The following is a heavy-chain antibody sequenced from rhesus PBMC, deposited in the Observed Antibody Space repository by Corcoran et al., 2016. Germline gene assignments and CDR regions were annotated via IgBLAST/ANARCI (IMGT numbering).Heavy chain of an antibody. CDR3: AKIGPRLVDY. J-gene: IGHJ4*01. CDR2: INSGGGSA. V-gene: IGHV3S25*01. CDR1: GFTFSSYW. Sequence: EVQLVESGGGLAKPGGSLRLSCAASGFTFSSYWMNWVRKAPGKGLGGVLAINSGGGSADYADSVKGRFTISRANSNNTLSRQMSSLRAEDTAGYYCAKIGPRLVDYWGQGVLVTVSS. D-gene: IGHD6-31*01.